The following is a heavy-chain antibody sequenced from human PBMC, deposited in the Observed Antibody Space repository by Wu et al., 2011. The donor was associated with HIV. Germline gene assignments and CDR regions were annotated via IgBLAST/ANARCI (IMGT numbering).Heavy chain of an antibody. Sequence: QVQLVQSGAEVKKPGASVKVSCKVSGSTLSELSIHWVRQAPGKGLEWLGGFDPENDERIHAQRVQGTVTMTEDTSTETAYVEVTSLTSDDTAVYYCAARQMDDYGDYVSYFDYWGQGTLVAVSS. J-gene: IGHJ4*02. CDR1: GSTLSELS. CDR3: AARQMDDYGDYVSYFDY. D-gene: IGHD4-17*01. CDR2: FDPENDER. V-gene: IGHV1-24*01.